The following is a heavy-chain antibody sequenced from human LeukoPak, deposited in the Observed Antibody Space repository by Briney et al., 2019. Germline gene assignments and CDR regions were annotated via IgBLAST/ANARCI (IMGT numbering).Heavy chain of an antibody. CDR1: GSTVSSNY. V-gene: IGHV3-66*01. D-gene: IGHD3-10*01. J-gene: IGHJ5*02. CDR2: IYSGGST. Sequence: GESLRLSCAASGSTVSSNYMSWVRQAPGKGLEWVSVIYSGGSTYYADSVRGRFSISRDNSKNTLYLQMNSLRAEDTAVYYCARDYGSTYNWFDPWGQGTLVTVSS. CDR3: ARDYGSTYNWFDP.